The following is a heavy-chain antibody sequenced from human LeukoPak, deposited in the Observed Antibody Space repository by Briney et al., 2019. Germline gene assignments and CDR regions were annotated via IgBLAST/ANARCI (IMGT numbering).Heavy chain of an antibody. CDR3: AKDTPTYYYDSSGFAGRGF. J-gene: IGHJ4*02. Sequence: GGSLRLSCAASGFTFSSYAMSWVRQAPGKGLEWVSAISGSGGSTYYADSVKGRFTISRDNSKNTLYLQMNSLRAEDTAVYYCAKDTPTYYYDSSGFAGRGFRGQGTLVTLSS. CDR2: ISGSGGST. V-gene: IGHV3-23*01. D-gene: IGHD3-22*01. CDR1: GFTFSSYA.